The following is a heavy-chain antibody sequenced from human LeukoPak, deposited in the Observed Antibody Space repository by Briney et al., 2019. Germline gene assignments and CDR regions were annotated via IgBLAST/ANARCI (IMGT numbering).Heavy chain of an antibody. V-gene: IGHV4-4*02. CDR3: ARGGAVAGIYYYGMDV. CDR1: GGSLSSNNW. D-gene: IGHD6-19*01. CDR2: IYHSGSP. Sequence: PSETLSLTCAVSGGSLSSNNWWGWVRPPPGKGLEWIGEIYHSGSPNYNPSLKSRVTISVDTSKNQFSLKLSSVTAADTAVYYCARGGAVAGIYYYGMDVWGQGTTVTVSS. J-gene: IGHJ6*02.